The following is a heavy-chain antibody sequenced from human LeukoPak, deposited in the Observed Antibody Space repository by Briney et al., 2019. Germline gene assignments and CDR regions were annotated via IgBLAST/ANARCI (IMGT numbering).Heavy chain of an antibody. Sequence: PSETLSLTCTVSGGSISSYYWSWIRQSPGKGLEWIGHIYNSGNNNYNPSLKSRVTISAEMSKNQLSLRLSSVTAADTAVYYCARTPLDYYGPGRGYYYYGMDVWGQGTTVTVSS. D-gene: IGHD3-10*01. CDR2: IYNSGNN. J-gene: IGHJ6*02. CDR1: GGSISSYY. CDR3: ARTPLDYYGPGRGYYYYGMDV. V-gene: IGHV4-59*01.